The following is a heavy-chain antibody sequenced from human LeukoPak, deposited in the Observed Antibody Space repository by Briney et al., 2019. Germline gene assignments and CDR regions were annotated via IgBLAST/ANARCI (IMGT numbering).Heavy chain of an antibody. J-gene: IGHJ4*02. D-gene: IGHD3-9*01. CDR1: GFIFSNYA. Sequence: GGSLGLSCAASGFIFSNYAMYWVRQAPGKGLEWVSAISGRSDNTYYADSVKGRFTLSRDSSKNTLYLQMNSLRADDTAVYYCAKWGDYDVLTGYYVSDFWGQGTLVTVSS. CDR2: ISGRSDNT. CDR3: AKWGDYDVLTGYYVSDF. V-gene: IGHV3-23*01.